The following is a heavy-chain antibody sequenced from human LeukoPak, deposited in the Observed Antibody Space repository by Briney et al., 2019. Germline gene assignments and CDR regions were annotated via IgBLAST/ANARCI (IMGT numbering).Heavy chain of an antibody. J-gene: IGHJ5*02. CDR3: AKSSATATNWLDP. V-gene: IGHV3-9*01. CDR2: ISRNSASI. Sequence: GGSLRLSCAASGFTFDDYAMHWVRQAPGKGLEWVSTISRNSASIGYVDSVKGRFTISRDNAKNSLYLQMNSLRAEDTAFYYCAKSSATATNWLDPWGQGTLVTVSS. D-gene: IGHD6-13*01. CDR1: GFTFDDYA.